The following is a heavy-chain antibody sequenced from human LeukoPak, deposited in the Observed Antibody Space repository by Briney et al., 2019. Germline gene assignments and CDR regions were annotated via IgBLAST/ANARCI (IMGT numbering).Heavy chain of an antibody. CDR1: GFTFSSYA. CDR3: TTVERRGSYLPPSDD. CDR2: ISGSGGST. Sequence: GGSLRLSCAASGFTFSSYAMSWVRQAPGKGLEWVSAISGSGGSTYYADSVKGRFTISRDNSKNTLYLQMNSLRAEDTAVYYCTTVERRGSYLPPSDDCGQGTLVTVS. J-gene: IGHJ1*01. D-gene: IGHD1-26*01. V-gene: IGHV3-23*01.